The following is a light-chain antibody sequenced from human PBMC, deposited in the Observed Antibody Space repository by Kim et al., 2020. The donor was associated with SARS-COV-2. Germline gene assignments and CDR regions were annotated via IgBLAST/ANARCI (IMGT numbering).Light chain of an antibody. Sequence: CPGESDTLSCRAGQTIGSEAVAWYRQKTGQAPTLLSYGTCSRATGVPDRLSGGGSGTDYSLTLSRVEPDDFAVFYSKHYSNSVSAFGPGTKVDIK. CDR2: GTC. V-gene: IGKV3-20*01. CDR3: KHYSNSVSA. J-gene: IGKJ3*01. CDR1: QTIGSEA.